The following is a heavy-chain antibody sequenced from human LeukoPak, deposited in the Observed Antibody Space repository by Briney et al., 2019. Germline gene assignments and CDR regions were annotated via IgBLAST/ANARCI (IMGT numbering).Heavy chain of an antibody. J-gene: IGHJ4*02. V-gene: IGHV3-48*03. CDR1: GFTFSSYE. CDR2: ISSSGSTI. CDR3: ARSPRAQFVRNFFYD. D-gene: IGHD3-16*01. Sequence: GGSLRLSCAASGFTFSSYEMNWVRQAPGKGLEWVSYISSSGSTIYYADSVKGRFTISRDNAKNSLYLQMNSLRAEDTAVYYCARSPRAQFVRNFFYDWGQGALVTVSS.